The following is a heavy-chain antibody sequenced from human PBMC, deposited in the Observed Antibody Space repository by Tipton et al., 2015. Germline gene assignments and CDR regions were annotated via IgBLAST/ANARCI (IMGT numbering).Heavy chain of an antibody. CDR2: TYYSGNT. CDR3: ARDAGRYYDSSGLSWYFDL. CDR1: GGSVSSGSYY. Sequence: TLSLTCTVSGGSVSSGSYYWNWIRQPPGKGLEWIGYTYYSGNTKYNPSLKSRVTISVDTSKNQFSLKLSSVTAADTAVYYCARDAGRYYDSSGLSWYFDLWGRGTLVTVSS. J-gene: IGHJ2*01. V-gene: IGHV4-61*01. D-gene: IGHD3-22*01.